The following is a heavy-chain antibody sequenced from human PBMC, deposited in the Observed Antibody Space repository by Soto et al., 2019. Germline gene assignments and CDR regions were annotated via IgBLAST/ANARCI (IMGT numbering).Heavy chain of an antibody. J-gene: IGHJ6*02. CDR1: GYTFTSYD. V-gene: IGHV1-8*01. CDR2: MNPNSGNT. Sequence: ASVKVSCKASGYTFTSYDINGVRQATGEGLEWMGWMNPNSGNTGYAQKFQGRVTMTRNTSISTAYMELSSLRSEDTAVYYCARTYCSSTSCYGYCYGMDVWGQGTTVTVSS. D-gene: IGHD2-2*01. CDR3: ARTYCSSTSCYGYCYGMDV.